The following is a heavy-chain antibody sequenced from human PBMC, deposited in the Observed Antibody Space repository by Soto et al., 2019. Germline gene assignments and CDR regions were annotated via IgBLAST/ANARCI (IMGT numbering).Heavy chain of an antibody. J-gene: IGHJ6*02. D-gene: IGHD5-18*01. V-gene: IGHV4-31*03. CDR1: GGSTSSGGFY. Sequence: PWETLSLTCTVSGGSTSSGGFYWSWIRQHPGKGLEWIGYIYYSGISYYNPSLKSRVSISLDTSRNQFSMTLNSVTAADTAVYYCARNGYTYGMDVWGQGATVTVSS. CDR2: IYYSGIS. CDR3: ARNGYTYGMDV.